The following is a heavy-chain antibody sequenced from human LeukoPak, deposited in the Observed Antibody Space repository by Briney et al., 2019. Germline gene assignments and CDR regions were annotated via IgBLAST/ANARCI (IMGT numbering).Heavy chain of an antibody. CDR3: ARTPRIAAAGYYFDY. CDR1: GGTFSSYA. CDR2: IIPIFGTA. J-gene: IGHJ4*02. D-gene: IGHD6-13*01. Sequence: SVKVSCKASGGTFSSYAISWVRQAPGQGLEWMGGIIPIFGTANYAQKFQGRVTITADESTSTAYMELSSLRSEDTAVYYCARTPRIAAAGYYFDYWGQGTLVTVSS. V-gene: IGHV1-69*01.